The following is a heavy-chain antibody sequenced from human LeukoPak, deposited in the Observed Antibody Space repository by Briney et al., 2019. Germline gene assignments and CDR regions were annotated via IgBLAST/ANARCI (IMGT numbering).Heavy chain of an antibody. CDR1: GLTLSPYW. Sequence: GVSLRLSCAASGLTLSPYWMHWVRHAPGTGLVSVSHISTDGTVTTYADSVQGRFTISRDNAKKSLYLQMNSLRAEDTAVYYCARGGSTGYWGQGTLVTVSS. CDR3: ARGGSTGY. D-gene: IGHD5-12*01. J-gene: IGHJ4*02. V-gene: IGHV3-74*01. CDR2: ISTDGTVT.